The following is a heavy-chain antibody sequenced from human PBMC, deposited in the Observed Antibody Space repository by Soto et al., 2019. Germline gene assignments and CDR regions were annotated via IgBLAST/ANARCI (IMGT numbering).Heavy chain of an antibody. Sequence: ETLSLTCAVYGGSFSGYYWSWIRQPPGKGLEWIGEINHSGSTNYNPSLKSRVTISVDTSKNQFSLKLSSVTAADTAVYYCARGCGYSYGNPPFYYYYYGMDVWGQGTTVTVSS. J-gene: IGHJ6*02. D-gene: IGHD5-18*01. V-gene: IGHV4-34*01. CDR2: INHSGST. CDR1: GGSFSGYY. CDR3: ARGCGYSYGNPPFYYYYYGMDV.